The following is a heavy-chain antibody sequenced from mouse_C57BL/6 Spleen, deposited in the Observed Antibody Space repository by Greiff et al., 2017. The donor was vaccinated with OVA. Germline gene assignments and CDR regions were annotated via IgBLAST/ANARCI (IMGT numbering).Heavy chain of an antibody. CDR3: ARDGKDY. Sequence: QVQLQQPGAELVKPGASVKLSCKASGYTFTSYWMHWVKQRPGQGLEWIGMIHPNSGSTNYNAKFKSKATRTVDTSTSTANMQLSSLTAKDSAVYYCARDGKDYWGQGTTLTVSS. J-gene: IGHJ2*01. CDR2: IHPNSGST. D-gene: IGHD1-1*01. V-gene: IGHV1-64*01. CDR1: GYTFTSYW.